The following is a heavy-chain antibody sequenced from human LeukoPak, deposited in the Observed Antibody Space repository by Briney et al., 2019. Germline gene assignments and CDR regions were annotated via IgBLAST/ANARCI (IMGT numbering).Heavy chain of an antibody. Sequence: SETLSLTCTVSGGSVSSSSYYWGWIRQPPGKGLEWIGSIYYSGSTYYNPSLKSRVTISVDTSKNQFSLKLSSVTAADTAVYYCARAVGTMIKRRFDYWGQGTLVTVSS. J-gene: IGHJ4*02. CDR2: IYYSGST. D-gene: IGHD3-22*01. V-gene: IGHV4-39*07. CDR3: ARAVGTMIKRRFDY. CDR1: GGSVSSSSYY.